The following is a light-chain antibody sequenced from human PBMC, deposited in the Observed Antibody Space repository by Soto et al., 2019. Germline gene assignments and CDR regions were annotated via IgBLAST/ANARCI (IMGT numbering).Light chain of an antibody. Sequence: QSVLTQPPSVSGAPGQRVTISCAGNSYNIGAGYDVNWYQQLPGTAPKLLIYDDSNRPSGVPDRFSGSKSATSASLAITGLQAEDEATYYCQSSDSSLSASVVFGGGTKLTVL. CDR1: SYNIGAGYD. V-gene: IGLV1-40*01. CDR3: QSSDSSLSASVV. CDR2: DDS. J-gene: IGLJ2*01.